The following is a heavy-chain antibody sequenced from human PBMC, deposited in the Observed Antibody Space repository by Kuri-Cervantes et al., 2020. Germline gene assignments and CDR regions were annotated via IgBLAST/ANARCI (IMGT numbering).Heavy chain of an antibody. CDR1: GFTFSSYS. CDR3: ARILTDAFDI. CDR2: ISSSSSTI. V-gene: IGHV3-48*01. D-gene: IGHD2-8*02. J-gene: IGHJ3*02. Sequence: GESLKISCAASGFTFSSYSMNWVRQAPGKGLEWVSYISSSSSTIYYADSVKGRFTISRDNSKNTLYLQMNSLRAEDTAVYYCARILTDAFDIWGQGTMVTVSS.